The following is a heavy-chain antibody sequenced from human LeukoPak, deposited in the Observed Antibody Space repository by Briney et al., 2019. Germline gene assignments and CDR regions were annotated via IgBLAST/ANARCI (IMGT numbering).Heavy chain of an antibody. J-gene: IGHJ4*02. D-gene: IGHD4-17*01. CDR2: IWYDRTNK. CDR1: GFTFSTYA. CDR3: ARDRLTTVTTFHFDY. V-gene: IGHV3-33*01. Sequence: GRSLSLSCAASGFTFSTYAMHWVRQAPGKGLEWVAVIWYDRTNKYYADSVKGRFTISRDNSKNTLYLQMSSLRAEDTAVYYCARDRLTTVTTFHFDYWGQGTLVTVSS.